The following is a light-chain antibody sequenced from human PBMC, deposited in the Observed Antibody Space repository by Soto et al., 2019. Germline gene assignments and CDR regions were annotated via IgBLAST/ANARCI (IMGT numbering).Light chain of an antibody. CDR3: QQYGISGT. CDR1: QSVSNNY. J-gene: IGKJ1*01. CDR2: GAS. V-gene: IGKV3-20*01. Sequence: EMVWTQCPGTLYLSPGERATLSCRASQSVSNNYLAWYQQKPGQAPRLLIYGASNRATGIPDRFSGSGSGTDFTLTISRLEPEDFAVYYCQQYGISGTFGQGTKLDSK.